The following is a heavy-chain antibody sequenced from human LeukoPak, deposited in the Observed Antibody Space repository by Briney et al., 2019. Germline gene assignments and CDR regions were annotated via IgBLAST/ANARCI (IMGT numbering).Heavy chain of an antibody. D-gene: IGHD3-10*01. CDR2: INHSGST. Sequence: SETLSLTCAVYGGSFSGYYWSWIRQPPGKGLEWIGEINHSGSTNYNPSLKSRVTISVDTSKNQFSLKLSSVTAEDTAVYYCARAGRYYYEWDYWGQGTLVTVSS. J-gene: IGHJ4*02. CDR3: ARAGRYYYEWDY. V-gene: IGHV4-34*01. CDR1: GGSFSGYY.